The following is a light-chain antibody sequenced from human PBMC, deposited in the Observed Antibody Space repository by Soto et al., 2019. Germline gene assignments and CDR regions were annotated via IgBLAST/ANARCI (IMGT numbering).Light chain of an antibody. CDR2: DVI. Sequence: QSALTQPPSVSGSPGQSVTISCTVTSSDVGDYEHVSWYQLAPGTAPKLLISDVINRPSGVPDRFSGSKSGNTPSLTISGLQAADEADYYCGLFTSSATWVFGGGTKLTVL. J-gene: IGLJ3*02. V-gene: IGLV2-18*01. CDR3: GLFTSSATWV. CDR1: SSDVGDYEH.